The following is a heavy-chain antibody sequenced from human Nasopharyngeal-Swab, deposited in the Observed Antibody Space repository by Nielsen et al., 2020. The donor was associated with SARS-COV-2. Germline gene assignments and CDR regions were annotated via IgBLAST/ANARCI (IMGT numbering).Heavy chain of an antibody. CDR2: IRGSGDTT. V-gene: IGHV3-23*01. CDR3: ARDGLDYDFWSAYFMDV. Sequence: GESLKISCAASGFTFSSYAMSWVRQAPGKGLEWVSIIRGSGDTTYYADSVKGRFTISRDNAKNSLYLQMNSLRAEDTAVYYCARDGLDYDFWSAYFMDVWGQGTTVTVSS. CDR1: GFTFSSYA. J-gene: IGHJ6*02. D-gene: IGHD3-3*01.